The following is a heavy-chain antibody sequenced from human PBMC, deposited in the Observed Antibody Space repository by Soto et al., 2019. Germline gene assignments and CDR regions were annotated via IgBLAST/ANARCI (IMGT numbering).Heavy chain of an antibody. CDR3: ARSIGYFSSTRCLDGWFEL. Sequence: ASVKVSCKASGYTFTSYYMHWVRQAPGQGLEWMGIINPSGGSTSYAQKFQGRVTMTRDTSTSTVYMELSSLRSEDTAVYYCARSIGYFSSTRCLDGWFELWAQGTLVTVSA. V-gene: IGHV1-46*01. D-gene: IGHD2-2*01. CDR1: GYTFTSYY. J-gene: IGHJ5*02. CDR2: INPSGGST.